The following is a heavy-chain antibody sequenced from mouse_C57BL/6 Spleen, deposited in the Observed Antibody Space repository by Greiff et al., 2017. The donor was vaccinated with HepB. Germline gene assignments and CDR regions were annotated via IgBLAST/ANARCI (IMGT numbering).Heavy chain of an antibody. Sequence: VQLQQPGAELVKPGASVKMSCKASGYTFTSYWINWVKQRPGQGLEWIGDIYPGSGSTNYNQKFKSKATLTVDTSSSTAYMQLSSLTSEDSAVYYCARGSDSYLCYYALDYWGQGTTVTVSS. CDR1: GYTFTSYW. D-gene: IGHD1-1*01. CDR2: IYPGSGST. CDR3: ARGSDSYLCYYALDY. J-gene: IGHJ4*01. V-gene: IGHV1-55*01.